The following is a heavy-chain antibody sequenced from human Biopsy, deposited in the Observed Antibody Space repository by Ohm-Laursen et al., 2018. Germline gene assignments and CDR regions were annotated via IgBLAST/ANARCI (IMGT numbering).Heavy chain of an antibody. Sequence: SLRLSCTASGFPFTGFSMDWVRQAPGKGLEWVASITSGSSYIYYADSVKGRFTISRDNPKNSLYLQMNSLRAEDAALYYCAKDRWERNLYYGGGVDVWGQGATVTVSS. V-gene: IGHV3-21*01. CDR3: AKDRWERNLYYGGGVDV. CDR2: ITSGSSYI. D-gene: IGHD4-23*01. CDR1: GFPFTGFS. J-gene: IGHJ6*02.